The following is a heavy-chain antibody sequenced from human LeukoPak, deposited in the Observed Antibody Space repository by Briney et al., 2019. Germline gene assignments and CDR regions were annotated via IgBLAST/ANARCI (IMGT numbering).Heavy chain of an antibody. J-gene: IGHJ4*02. CDR3: ARGRYDFDY. CDR1: GRSFSGYY. V-gene: IGHV4-34*01. D-gene: IGHD5-12*01. Sequence: SETLSLTCAVYGRSFSGYYWSWIRQPPGKGLEWIGEINHSGSTNYNPSLKSRVTISVDTSKNQFSLKLSSVTAEDTAVYYCARGRYDFDYWGQGTLVTVSS. CDR2: INHSGST.